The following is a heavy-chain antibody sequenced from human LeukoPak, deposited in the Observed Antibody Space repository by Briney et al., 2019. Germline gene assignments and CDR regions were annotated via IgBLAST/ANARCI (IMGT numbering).Heavy chain of an antibody. D-gene: IGHD6-13*01. CDR1: GGSISNYY. Sequence: PSETLSLTCTVSGGSISNYYWNWIRQPPGKGLEWIGYIYYTGSTNYNPSLKSRVTMSVDTSKNQFSLNLKSVTPEDTAVYYCARNLIPEQLVMNFWGQGTLVTVSS. V-gene: IGHV4-59*01. J-gene: IGHJ4*02. CDR2: IYYTGST. CDR3: ARNLIPEQLVMNF.